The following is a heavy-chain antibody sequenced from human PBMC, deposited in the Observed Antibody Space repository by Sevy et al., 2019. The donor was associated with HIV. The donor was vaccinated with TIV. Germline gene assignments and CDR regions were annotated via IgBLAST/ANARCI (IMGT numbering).Heavy chain of an antibody. CDR2: INPNSDGT. CDR3: ARGENFWTASYYFDY. D-gene: IGHD3-3*01. Sequence: VKVSCKASGYTFTGYYIHWVRQAPGQGLEWMGWINPNSDGTNYVQKFQGRVTMTSDTSINTAYMDLRRLRSDDTAVYYCARGENFWTASYYFDYWGQGTLVTVSS. J-gene: IGHJ4*02. CDR1: GYTFTGYY. V-gene: IGHV1-2*02.